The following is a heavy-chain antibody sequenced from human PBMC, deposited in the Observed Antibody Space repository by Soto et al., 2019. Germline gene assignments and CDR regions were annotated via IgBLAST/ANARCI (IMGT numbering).Heavy chain of an antibody. CDR2: ISSTTNYI. CDR3: ARESEDLTSNFDY. V-gene: IGHV3-21*06. Sequence: LRLSCAASGFTFTRYSMNWVRQAPGKGLEWVSSISSTTNYIYYGDSMKGRFTISRDNGKNSLYLEIHSLRAEDTAVYYCARESEDLTSNFDYWGQGTLVTVSS. CDR1: GFTFTRYS. J-gene: IGHJ4*02.